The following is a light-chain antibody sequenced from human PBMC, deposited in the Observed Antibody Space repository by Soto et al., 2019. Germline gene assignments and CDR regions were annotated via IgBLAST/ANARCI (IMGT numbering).Light chain of an antibody. CDR1: SGSIASEG. V-gene: IGLV6-57*04. J-gene: IGLJ2*01. CDR2: DNS. Sequence: NFMLTQSLSVSESPGKTVTISCTRNSGSIASEGVQWYQQRPGTVPTTVIYDNSQRPSGVPDRFSGSIDSSSNSASLTISGLKTEDEADYYCQSFDTSTVVFGGGTKLTVL. CDR3: QSFDTSTVV.